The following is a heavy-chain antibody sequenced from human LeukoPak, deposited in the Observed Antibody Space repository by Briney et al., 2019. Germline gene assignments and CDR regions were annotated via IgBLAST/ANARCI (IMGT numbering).Heavy chain of an antibody. V-gene: IGHV3-11*01. J-gene: IGHJ4*02. CDR3: VRGGYGWTFDF. CDR2: ISSKGDTI. D-gene: IGHD5-18*01. CDR1: GFNFNDNF. Sequence: KSGQSLRLSCTASGFNFNDNFMGWIRQAPGKGMEWISYISSKGDTIHYSDPVKGRFSIARDNPQKSLYLQMNSLRVEDTAVYYCVRGGYGWTFDFWGQGTLVTVSS.